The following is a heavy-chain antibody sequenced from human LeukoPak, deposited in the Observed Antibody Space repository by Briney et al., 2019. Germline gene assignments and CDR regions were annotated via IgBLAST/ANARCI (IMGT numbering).Heavy chain of an antibody. V-gene: IGHV1-58*01. J-gene: IGHJ1*01. CDR2: IVVGSGNT. CDR1: GFTFTSSA. Sequence: RASVKVSCKASGFTFTSSAVQWVRQARGQRLEWIGWIVVGSGNTNYAQKFQGRVTMTRDTSISTAYMELSRLRSDDTAVYYCARDGPGYCSSTSCYTPGYFQHWGQGTLVTVSS. CDR3: ARDGPGYCSSTSCYTPGYFQH. D-gene: IGHD2-2*02.